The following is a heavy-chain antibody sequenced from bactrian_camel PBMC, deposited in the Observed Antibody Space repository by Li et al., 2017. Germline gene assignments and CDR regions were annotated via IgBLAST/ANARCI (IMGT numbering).Heavy chain of an antibody. J-gene: IGHJ4*01. CDR2: IDGDGTT. CDR3: ASGQRRLERGLRVCPPEDEWRF. Sequence: VQLVESGGDSVRAGGSLRLSCAISGYTYSAYCMAWFRQTPGKEREGVAAIDGDGTTSYTDSVKGRFTISKDNAKNTLYLQMNTLKPEDSGMYYCASGQRRLERGLRVCPPEDEWRFWGQGTQVTVS. V-gene: IGHV3S26*01. D-gene: IGHD5*01. CDR1: GYTYSAYC.